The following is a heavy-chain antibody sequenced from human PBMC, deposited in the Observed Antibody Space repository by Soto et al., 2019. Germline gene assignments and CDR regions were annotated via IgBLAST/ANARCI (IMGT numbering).Heavy chain of an antibody. V-gene: IGHV3-23*01. D-gene: IGHD1-1*01. CDR2: ISGSDGAT. Sequence: EVQLLESGGGLVQPGGSLRLSCAASGFTFSSYAMSWVRQAPGKGLEWVSTISGSDGATYSADSVKGRFTISRDNSKNTLYLQMNSLRAEDTAVYYCAKDLESGTTGWFDPWGQGTLVTVSS. J-gene: IGHJ5*02. CDR3: AKDLESGTTGWFDP. CDR1: GFTFSSYA.